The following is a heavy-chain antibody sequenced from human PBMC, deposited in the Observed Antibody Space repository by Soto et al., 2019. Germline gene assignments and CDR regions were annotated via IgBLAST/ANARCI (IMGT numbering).Heavy chain of an antibody. Sequence: SETLSLTCSVSGGSISSTPNYWGWIRQPPGKGLVWLGTIYYSATSAYNPSLKSRVIISVDTSNNKFFLKLRTVTAAETAGYYCARHRQYYDTSGYQQRYFDYWGQGTQVTVSS. CDR2: IYYSATS. J-gene: IGHJ4*02. D-gene: IGHD3-22*01. V-gene: IGHV4-39*01. CDR3: ARHRQYYDTSGYQQRYFDY. CDR1: GGSISSTPNY.